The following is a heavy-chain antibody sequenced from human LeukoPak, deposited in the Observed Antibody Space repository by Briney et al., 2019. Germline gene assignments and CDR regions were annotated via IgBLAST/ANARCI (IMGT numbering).Heavy chain of an antibody. Sequence: SVKVSCKASGGTFSSYAISWVRQAPGQGLEWIGGIIPIFGTANYAQKFQGRVTITADESTSTAYMELSSLRSEDTAVYYCAREVAYYDFWSGLFDYWGQGTLVTVSS. D-gene: IGHD3-3*01. J-gene: IGHJ4*02. CDR2: IIPIFGTA. CDR1: GGTFSSYA. CDR3: AREVAYYDFWSGLFDY. V-gene: IGHV1-69*13.